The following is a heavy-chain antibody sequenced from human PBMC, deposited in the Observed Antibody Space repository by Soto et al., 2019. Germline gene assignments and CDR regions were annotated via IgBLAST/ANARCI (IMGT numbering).Heavy chain of an antibody. CDR2: ISGGGSTI. J-gene: IGHJ4*02. CDR3: ARGRGYYDSSGYDF. Sequence: GGSLRLSCAASGFTFIDYYMNWIRQAPGKGLEWISYISGGGSTIYYTDSVKGRFTISRDNAKKSLYLDMNSLRAEDTAVYFCARGRGYYDSSGYDFWGQGTPVTVSS. V-gene: IGHV3-11*01. CDR1: GFTFIDYY. D-gene: IGHD3-22*01.